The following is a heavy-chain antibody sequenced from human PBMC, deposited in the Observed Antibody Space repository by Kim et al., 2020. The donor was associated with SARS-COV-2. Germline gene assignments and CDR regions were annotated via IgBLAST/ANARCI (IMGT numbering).Heavy chain of an antibody. Sequence: GRYTISRDNTRNTLYLKMTSLRAEDTAVYYCAKGDGSWANIWQQLGLFDYWGQGTLVTVSS. J-gene: IGHJ4*02. CDR3: AKGDGSWANIWQQLGLFDY. V-gene: IGHV3-23*01. D-gene: IGHD6-13*01.